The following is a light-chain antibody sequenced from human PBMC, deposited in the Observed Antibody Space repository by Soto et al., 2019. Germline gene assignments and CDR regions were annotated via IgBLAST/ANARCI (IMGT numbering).Light chain of an antibody. CDR2: GVS. J-gene: IGLJ3*02. V-gene: IGLV2-14*01. Sequence: QSALTQPPSASGSPGQSITISCTGTSNDVGGYAYVSWYQQYPGKAPKLVISGVSNRPSGVSDRFSGSRSGNTASLTISGLQAEDEADYHCCSYTGNTTPVFGGGTKLTVL. CDR1: SNDVGGYAY. CDR3: CSYTGNTTPV.